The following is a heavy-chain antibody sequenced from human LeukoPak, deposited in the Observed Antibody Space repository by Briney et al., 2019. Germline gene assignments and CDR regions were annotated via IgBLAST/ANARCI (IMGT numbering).Heavy chain of an antibody. Sequence: PGGSLRLSCAASGFTFSSYAMSWVRQAPGKGLEWVSAISGSGGSTYYADSMKGRFTISRDNSKNTLYLQMNSLRAEDTAVYYCANWESGWYGYYFDYWGQGTLVTVSS. J-gene: IGHJ4*02. CDR2: ISGSGGST. V-gene: IGHV3-23*01. CDR1: GFTFSSYA. CDR3: ANWESGWYGYYFDY. D-gene: IGHD6-19*01.